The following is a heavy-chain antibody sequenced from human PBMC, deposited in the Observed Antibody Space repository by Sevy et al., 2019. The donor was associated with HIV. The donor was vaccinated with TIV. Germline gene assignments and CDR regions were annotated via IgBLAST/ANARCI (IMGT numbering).Heavy chain of an antibody. CDR3: XXXXXXXXXXYDAFDI. CDR1: GYTFTSYG. J-gene: IGHJ3*02. Sequence: ASVKVSCKASGYTFTSYGISWVRQAPGQGLEWMGWISAYNGNTNYAQKLQGRVTMTTDTSTSTAYMELRSLRSDDTXXXXXXXXXXXXXXXYDAFDIWGQGTMVTVS. V-gene: IGHV1-18*01. CDR2: ISAYNGNT.